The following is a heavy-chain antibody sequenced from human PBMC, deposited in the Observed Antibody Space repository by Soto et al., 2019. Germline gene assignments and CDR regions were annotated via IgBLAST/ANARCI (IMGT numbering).Heavy chain of an antibody. Sequence: SETLSLTCTVSGGSISSSSYYWGWIRQPPGKGLEWIGSIYYSGSTYYNPSLNSRVTISVDMSKNQFSLKLSSVTAADTAVYYCASTIVGATWWFDPWGQGTLVTVSS. V-gene: IGHV4-39*01. CDR3: ASTIVGATWWFDP. J-gene: IGHJ5*02. CDR2: IYYSGST. CDR1: GGSISSSSYY. D-gene: IGHD1-26*01.